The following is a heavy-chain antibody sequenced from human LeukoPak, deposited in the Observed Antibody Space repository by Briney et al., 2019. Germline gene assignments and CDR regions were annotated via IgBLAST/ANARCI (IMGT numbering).Heavy chain of an antibody. CDR1: GGSISSYY. V-gene: IGHV4-59*12. D-gene: IGHD6-19*01. CDR3: ARDSAGTGAFDI. Sequence: SETLSLTCTVSGGSISSYYWSWIRQPPGKGLEWIGYIYYSGSTNYNPSLKSRVTISVDTSKNQFSLKRSSVTAADTAVYYCARDSAGTGAFDIWGQGTMVTVSS. J-gene: IGHJ3*02. CDR2: IYYSGST.